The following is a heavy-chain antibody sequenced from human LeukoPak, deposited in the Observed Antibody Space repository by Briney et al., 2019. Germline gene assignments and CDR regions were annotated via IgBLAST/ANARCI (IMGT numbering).Heavy chain of an antibody. CDR1: VGAISSYY. CDR3: ARQIASAGTAGFDL. D-gene: IGHD6-13*01. CDR2: IYSTGST. V-gene: IGHV4-4*07. J-gene: IGHJ4*02. Sequence: SETLSLTFTFTVGAISSYYWSWIRQPAGKGLEWIGRIYSTGSTNYNPSPKSRFTMSVDKSQNQFSVRLRSVTAADTAVYYCARQIASAGTAGFDLWGQGALVTVSS.